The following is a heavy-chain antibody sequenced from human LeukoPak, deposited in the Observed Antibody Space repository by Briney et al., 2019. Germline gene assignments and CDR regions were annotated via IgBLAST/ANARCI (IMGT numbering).Heavy chain of an antibody. CDR2: ISSSSTYI. Sequence: GGSLRLSCAASGFTFRSYSMNWVCQAPGKGLEWVSTISSSSTYIYYADSVKGRFTISRDNAENSVYLQMDSLRGDDTAVYYCARDLSLGAPGGFDYWGQGTLATVSS. D-gene: IGHD3-16*01. CDR1: GFTFRSYS. J-gene: IGHJ4*02. CDR3: ARDLSLGAPGGFDY. V-gene: IGHV3-21*01.